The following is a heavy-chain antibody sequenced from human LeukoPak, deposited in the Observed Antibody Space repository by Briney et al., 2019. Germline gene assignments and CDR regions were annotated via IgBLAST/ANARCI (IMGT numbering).Heavy chain of an antibody. J-gene: IGHJ4*02. D-gene: IGHD3-16*01. Sequence: GGSLRHSCAASGFTFSSYGMHRVRQAPGKGLEWVAVISYDGSNKYYADSVKGRFTISRDNSKNTLYLQMNSLRAEDTAVYYCAKGWGGDWGQGTLVTVSS. CDR1: GFTFSSYG. V-gene: IGHV3-30*18. CDR2: ISYDGSNK. CDR3: AKGWGGD.